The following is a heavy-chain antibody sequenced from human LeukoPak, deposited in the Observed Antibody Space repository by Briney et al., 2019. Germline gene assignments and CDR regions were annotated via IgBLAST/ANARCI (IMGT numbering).Heavy chain of an antibody. CDR3: AREYYYDSSGYYYEYDY. Sequence: ASVKVSCKASGYTFTSYDINWVRQAPGQGLEWMGWINTNTGNPTYAQGFTGRFVFSLDTSVSTAYLQISSLKAEDTAVYYCAREYYYDSSGYYYEYDYWGQGTLVTVSS. J-gene: IGHJ4*02. D-gene: IGHD3-22*01. CDR1: GYTFTSYD. CDR2: INTNTGNP. V-gene: IGHV7-4-1*02.